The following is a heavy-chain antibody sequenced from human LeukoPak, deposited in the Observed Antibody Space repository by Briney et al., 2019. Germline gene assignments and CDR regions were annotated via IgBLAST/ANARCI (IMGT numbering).Heavy chain of an antibody. Sequence: SETLSLPCIVSGYSISRGYYWSWLRQHPGEGLEWIGYIYYSRSTYYNPSLKSRVTISVDTSKNQFSLKLSSVTAADTAVYYCATGVPGVGWSDPWGQGTLVTVSS. J-gene: IGHJ5*02. V-gene: IGHV4-38-2*02. CDR2: IYYSRST. D-gene: IGHD3-10*01. CDR3: ATGVPGVGWSDP. CDR1: GYSISRGYY.